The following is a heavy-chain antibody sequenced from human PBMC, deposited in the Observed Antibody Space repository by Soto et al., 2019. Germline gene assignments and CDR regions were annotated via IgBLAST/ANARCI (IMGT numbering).Heavy chain of an antibody. CDR3: TTELRDSVLPSFAY. Sequence: GGSLRLSCAASGFTFSNAWMSWVRQAPGKGLEWVGRIKSKTDGGTTDYAAPVKGRFTISRDDSKNTLYLQMNSLKTEDTAVYYCTTELRDSVLPSFAYWGQGTLVTVSS. V-gene: IGHV3-15*01. D-gene: IGHD2-21*01. CDR2: IKSKTDGGTT. J-gene: IGHJ4*02. CDR1: GFTFSNAW.